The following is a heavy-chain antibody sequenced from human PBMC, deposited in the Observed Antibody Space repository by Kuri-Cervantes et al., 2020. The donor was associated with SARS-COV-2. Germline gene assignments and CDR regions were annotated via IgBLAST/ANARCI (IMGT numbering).Heavy chain of an antibody. J-gene: IGHJ4*02. CDR3: ANSLLLSLDY. CDR2: IRYDGSNK. Sequence: GGSLRLSCAASGFTFSSYGMHWVRQAPGKGLEWVAFIRYDGSNKYYAGSVKGRFTISRDNSKNTLYLQMNSLRAEDTAVYYCANSLLLSLDYWGQGTLVTVSS. V-gene: IGHV3-30*02. CDR1: GFTFSSYG. D-gene: IGHD1-26*01.